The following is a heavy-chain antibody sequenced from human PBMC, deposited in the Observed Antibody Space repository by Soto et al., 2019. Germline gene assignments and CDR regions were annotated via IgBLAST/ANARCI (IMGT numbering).Heavy chain of an antibody. CDR2: IYHSGST. CDR3: ARAYTSYGWAYGMDV. D-gene: IGHD3-16*01. Sequence: QVQLQESGPGLVKPSGTLSLTCAVSGGSISISNWWSWVRQPPGKGLEWIGEIYHSGSTNYNPSLKSRVTISVDKSKNQFSLKLSSVTAADTAVYYCARAYTSYGWAYGMDVWGQGTTVTVSS. CDR1: GGSISISNW. V-gene: IGHV4-4*02. J-gene: IGHJ6*02.